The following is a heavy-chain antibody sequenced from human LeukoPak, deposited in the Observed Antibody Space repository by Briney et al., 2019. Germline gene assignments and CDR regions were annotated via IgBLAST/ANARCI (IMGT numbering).Heavy chain of an antibody. J-gene: IGHJ4*02. CDR3: ARVVSSSWYVFDY. D-gene: IGHD6-13*01. CDR2: IYYSGST. V-gene: IGHV4-59*01. CDR1: GGSISSYY. Sequence: SKTLSLTCTVSGGSISSYYWSWIRQPPGKGLEWIGYIYYSGSTNYNPSLKSRVTISVDTSKNQFSLKLSSVTAADTAVYYCARVVSSSWYVFDYWGQGTLVTVSS.